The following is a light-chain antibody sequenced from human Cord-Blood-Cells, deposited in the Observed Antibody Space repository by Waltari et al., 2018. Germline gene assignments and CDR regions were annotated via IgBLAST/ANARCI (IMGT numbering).Light chain of an antibody. V-gene: IGLV2-14*01. CDR1: SSDVGGYNY. CDR2: DVS. J-gene: IGLJ3*02. CDR3: SSYTSSSTV. Sequence: QSALPQPASVSGSPGQSITISCTGTSSDVGGYNYVSWHQQHPGKAPKLMIYDVSNRPSGVSNRVAGTKPGNTASLTISGLQAEDEADYYCSSYTSSSTVFGGGTKLTVL.